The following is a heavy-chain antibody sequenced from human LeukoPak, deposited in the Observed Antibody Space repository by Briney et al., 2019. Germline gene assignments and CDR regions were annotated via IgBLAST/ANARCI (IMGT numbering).Heavy chain of an antibody. CDR3: ARDGRPMFRGVGDFDC. Sequence: GGSLRLSCAASGFTFSSYSLNWVRQAPGKGLEWVSFISSTSSYIYYADSVKGRFTISRDNAKNSLYLQMYSLRAEDTAVYYCARDGRPMFRGVGDFDCWGEGTLVTVCS. CDR2: ISSTSSYI. J-gene: IGHJ4*02. V-gene: IGHV3-21*01. CDR1: GFTFSSYS. D-gene: IGHD3-10*01.